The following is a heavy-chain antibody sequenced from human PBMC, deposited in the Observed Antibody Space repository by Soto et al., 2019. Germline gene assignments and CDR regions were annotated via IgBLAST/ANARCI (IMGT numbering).Heavy chain of an antibody. J-gene: IGHJ4*02. CDR3: ARGGGPYVWFNEF. Sequence: QGQLVQSGPEMKKPGSSVNVSCKDSGGLFSSFAISWVRQAPGQGLEWLGGIIPVFGTTNYAEKFQDRVTITADESTNTAYMELSSLTSGDTAIYYCARGGGPYVWFNEFWGQGTLVTVSS. CDR1: GGLFSSFA. CDR2: IIPVFGTT. V-gene: IGHV1-69*01. D-gene: IGHD3-16*01.